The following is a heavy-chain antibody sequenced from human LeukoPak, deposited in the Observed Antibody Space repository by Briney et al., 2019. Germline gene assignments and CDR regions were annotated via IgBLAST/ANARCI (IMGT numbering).Heavy chain of an antibody. CDR1: GFTFSSYS. J-gene: IGHJ6*02. CDR3: ARNLGAAAGRLYGMDV. CDR2: ISSSSSYI. D-gene: IGHD6-13*01. V-gene: IGHV3-21*01. Sequence: GGSLRLSCAASGFTFSSYSMNWVRQAPGKGLEWVSSISSSSSYIYYADSVKGRFTISRDNAKNSLYLQMNSLRAEDTAVYYCARNLGAAAGRLYGMDVWGQGTTVTVSS.